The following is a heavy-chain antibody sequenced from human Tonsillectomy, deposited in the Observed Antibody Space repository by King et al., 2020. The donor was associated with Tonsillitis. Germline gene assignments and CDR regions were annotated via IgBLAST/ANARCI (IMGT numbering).Heavy chain of an antibody. V-gene: IGHV3-33*08. Sequence: VQLVESGGGVVQPGRSLRLSCAASGFTFSSYGMHWVLQAPGKGLEGVAFIWYDGSYKYYADSVKGRFTISRDNSKNTLYLQMNSLRAEDTAVYYCARGVAVAGIVTLFDYWGQGTLVTVSS. CDR2: IWYDGSYK. J-gene: IGHJ4*02. CDR1: GFTFSSYG. CDR3: ARGVAVAGIVTLFDY. D-gene: IGHD6-19*01.